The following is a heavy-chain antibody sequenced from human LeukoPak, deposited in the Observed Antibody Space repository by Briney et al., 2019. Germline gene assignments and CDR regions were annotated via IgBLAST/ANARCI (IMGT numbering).Heavy chain of an antibody. CDR2: IGGRGGST. D-gene: IGHD6-19*01. CDR1: GFTFSSYA. V-gene: IGHV3-23*01. Sequence: GGSLRLSCAASGFTFSSYAMSWVRQAPGKGPEGVSAIGGRGGSTYYADSLGGRFTISRDNSKDMVYLQMNSLRAEDTAVYYCAKNGWKDFDYWGQGTLVTVSS. J-gene: IGHJ4*02. CDR3: AKNGWKDFDY.